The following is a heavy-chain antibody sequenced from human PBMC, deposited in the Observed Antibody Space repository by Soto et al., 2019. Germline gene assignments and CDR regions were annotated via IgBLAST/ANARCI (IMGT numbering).Heavy chain of an antibody. D-gene: IGHD6-6*01. J-gene: IGHJ5*02. CDR3: ARGIAARPRSWFDP. CDR2: IIPIFGTA. V-gene: IGHV1-69*06. Sequence: ASVKVSCKASGGTFSSYAISWVRQAPGQGLEWMGGIIPIFGTANYAQKFQGRVTITADKSTSTAYMGLSSLRSEDTAVYYCARGIAARPRSWFDPWGQGTLVTVSS. CDR1: GGTFSSYA.